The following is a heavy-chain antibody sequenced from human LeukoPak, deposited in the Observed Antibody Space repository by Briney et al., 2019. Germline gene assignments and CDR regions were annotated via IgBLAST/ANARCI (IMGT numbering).Heavy chain of an antibody. CDR1: GGSFSGYS. V-gene: IGHV4-59*01. Sequence: SETLSLTCAVYGGSFSGYSWSWIRQPPGKGLEWIGYIFYSGTTNYNPSLKSRVTISVDPSKNQFSLKLTSVTAADTAVYYCARGKYYYDSSGQTRGGYFDYWGQGTLVTVSS. D-gene: IGHD3-22*01. CDR2: IFYSGTT. J-gene: IGHJ4*02. CDR3: ARGKYYYDSSGQTRGGYFDY.